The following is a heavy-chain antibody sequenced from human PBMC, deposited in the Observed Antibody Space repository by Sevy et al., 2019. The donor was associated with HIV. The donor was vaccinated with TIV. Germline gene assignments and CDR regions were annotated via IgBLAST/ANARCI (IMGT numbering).Heavy chain of an antibody. J-gene: IGHJ4*02. D-gene: IGHD3-22*01. CDR1: GFTFSSYA. Sequence: GGSLRLSCAASGFTFSSYAMHWVRQAPGKGLEWVAVISYDGSNKYYADSVKGRFTISRDNSKNTLYLQRNSLRAEDTAVYYCARSEGYYDSSGYKNYPFDYWGQGTLVTVSS. V-gene: IGHV3-30-3*01. CDR3: ARSEGYYDSSGYKNYPFDY. CDR2: ISYDGSNK.